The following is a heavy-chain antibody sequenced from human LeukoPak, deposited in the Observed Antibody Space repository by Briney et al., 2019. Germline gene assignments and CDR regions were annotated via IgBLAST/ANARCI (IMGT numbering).Heavy chain of an antibody. V-gene: IGHV1-46*04. CDR1: GYTFSSYY. CDR2: ISPSGDYT. Sequence: ASVKVSCKASGYTFSSYYMHWVRQAPGQGLEWMGIISPSGDYTRYAQKLQGRVSMTLDTSTSTVYMELNSLESEDTAVYYCARGSDFYYYYYYMDVWGKGTTVTVSS. D-gene: IGHD3-3*01. J-gene: IGHJ6*03. CDR3: ARGSDFYYYYYYMDV.